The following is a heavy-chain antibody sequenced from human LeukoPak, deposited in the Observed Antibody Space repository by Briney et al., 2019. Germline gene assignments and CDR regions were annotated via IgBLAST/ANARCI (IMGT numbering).Heavy chain of an antibody. CDR2: IYYSGST. CDR3: AREVAADSENWFDP. V-gene: IGHV4-31*03. J-gene: IGHJ5*02. Sequence: SQTLSLTCTVSGGSISSGGYYWSWIRQHPGKGLEWLGYIYYSGSTYYNPSLKSRVTISVDTSKNQFSLKLSSVTAADTAVYYCAREVAADSENWFDPWGQGTLVTVSS. D-gene: IGHD2-15*01. CDR1: GGSISSGGYY.